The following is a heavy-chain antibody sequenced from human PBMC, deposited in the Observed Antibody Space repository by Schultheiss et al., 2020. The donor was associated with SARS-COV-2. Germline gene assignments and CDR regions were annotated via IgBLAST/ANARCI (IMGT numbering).Heavy chain of an antibody. CDR1: GGSFSGYY. D-gene: IGHD5-12*01. J-gene: IGHJ5*02. V-gene: IGHV4-59*01. Sequence: ESLKISCAVYGGSFSGYYWNWIRQPPGKGLEWIGYIYYSGSTYYNPSLKSRVTISVDTSKNQFSLKLSSVTAADTAVYYCAREGPRRGYSGPNWFDPWGQGTLVTVSS. CDR2: IYYSGST. CDR3: AREGPRRGYSGPNWFDP.